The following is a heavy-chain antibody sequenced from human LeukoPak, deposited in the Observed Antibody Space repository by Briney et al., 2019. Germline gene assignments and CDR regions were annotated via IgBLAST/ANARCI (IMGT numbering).Heavy chain of an antibody. CDR3: ARADYRWLQSDY. Sequence: VASVKVSCKASGYTFTGYYMHWVRQAPGQGLEWTGRINPNSGGTNYAQKFQGWVTMTRDTSISTAYMELSRLRSDDTAVYYCARADYRWLQSDYWGQGTLVTVSS. CDR1: GYTFTGYY. D-gene: IGHD5-24*01. V-gene: IGHV1-2*04. CDR2: INPNSGGT. J-gene: IGHJ4*02.